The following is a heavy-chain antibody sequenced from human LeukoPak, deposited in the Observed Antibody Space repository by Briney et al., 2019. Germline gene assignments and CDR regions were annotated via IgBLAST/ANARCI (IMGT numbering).Heavy chain of an antibody. CDR3: ARGGYSGYDPTRFDP. Sequence: GGSLRLSCAASGFTFSSYEMNWVRQAPGKGLEWVSYISSSGGTIYYANSVKGRFTISRDNAKNSLYLQMNSLRAEDTAVYYCARGGYSGYDPTRFDPWGQGTLVTVSS. D-gene: IGHD5-12*01. V-gene: IGHV3-48*03. CDR2: ISSSGGTI. CDR1: GFTFSSYE. J-gene: IGHJ5*02.